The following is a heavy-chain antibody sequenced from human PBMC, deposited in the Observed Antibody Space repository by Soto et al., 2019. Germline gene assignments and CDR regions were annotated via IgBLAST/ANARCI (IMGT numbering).Heavy chain of an antibody. V-gene: IGHV2-5*02. CDR2: IYWDDDK. J-gene: IGHJ5*02. Sequence: SGPTLVKPTQTLTLTCTFSGFSLSTSGVGVGWIRQPPGKALEWLALIYWDDDKRYSPSLKSRLTITKDTSKNQVVLTMTNMDPVDTATYYCAHSPRIAAAGTTSYNWFDPWGQGTLVTVSS. CDR1: GFSLSTSGVG. D-gene: IGHD6-13*01. CDR3: AHSPRIAAAGTTSYNWFDP.